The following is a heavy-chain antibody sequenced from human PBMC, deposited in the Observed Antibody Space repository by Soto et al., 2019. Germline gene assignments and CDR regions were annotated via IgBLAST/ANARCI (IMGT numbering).Heavy chain of an antibody. V-gene: IGHV4-4*02. CDR1: IGSISSNNW. CDR3: ARVVVPAAMAFSGDYYMDV. Sequence: QVQLQESCPGLVKPSGTLSLTCAVSIGSISSNNWWSWVRQPPGKGLEGIGEIHHSGSTNYNPSLTSRVPISVDKALNQFSLTLRSVTAADTALYFCARVVVPAAMAFSGDYYMDVWGKGTTVAVS. J-gene: IGHJ6*03. CDR2: IHHSGST. D-gene: IGHD2-2*01.